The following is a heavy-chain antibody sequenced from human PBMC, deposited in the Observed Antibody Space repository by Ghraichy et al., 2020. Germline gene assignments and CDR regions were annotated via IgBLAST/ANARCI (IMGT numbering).Heavy chain of an antibody. V-gene: IGHV3-30*18. CDR3: AKVDSNWNYWYFDL. Sequence: GGSLRLSCAASGFTFSSYGMHWVRQAPGKGLEWVAVISYDGSNKYYADSVKGRFTISRDNSKNTLYLQMNSLRAEDTAVYYCAKVDSNWNYWYFDLWGRGTLVTVSS. CDR2: ISYDGSNK. J-gene: IGHJ2*01. CDR1: GFTFSSYG. D-gene: IGHD1-20*01.